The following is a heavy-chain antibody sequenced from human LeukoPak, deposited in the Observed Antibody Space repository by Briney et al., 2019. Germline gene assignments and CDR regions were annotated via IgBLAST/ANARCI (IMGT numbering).Heavy chain of an antibody. CDR2: INYRGST. D-gene: IGHD3-16*01. CDR3: VRGTTLRHYQY. V-gene: IGHV4-39*01. Sequence: SETLSLTCTVSGGSISSGIHFWIWIRQPPGMGLEWIGSINYRGSTYYNPSLKSRVTVSVDTSKNQFSLILSSVTAADTAVYYCVRGTTLRHYQYWGQGTLVTVSS. J-gene: IGHJ4*02. CDR1: GGSISSGIHF.